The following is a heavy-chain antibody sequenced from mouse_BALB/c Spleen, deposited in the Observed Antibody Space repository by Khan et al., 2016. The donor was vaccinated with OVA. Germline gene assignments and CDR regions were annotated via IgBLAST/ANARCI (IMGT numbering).Heavy chain of an antibody. Sequence: QVQLKESGAELAKPGASVKMSCKASGYTFTSYWMHWVKQRPGQGLEWIGYINPSTGYSEYNQKFKDKATLTADKSSSTAYMQLSSLTSDDSAVYYCANHSSSSAWFAYWGQGTLVTVSA. V-gene: IGHV1-7*01. J-gene: IGHJ3*01. CDR1: GYTFTSYW. CDR3: ANHSSSSAWFAY. CDR2: INPSTGYS. D-gene: IGHD1-1*01.